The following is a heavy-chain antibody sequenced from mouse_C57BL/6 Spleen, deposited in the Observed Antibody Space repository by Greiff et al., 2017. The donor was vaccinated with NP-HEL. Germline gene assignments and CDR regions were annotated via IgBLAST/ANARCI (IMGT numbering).Heavy chain of an antibody. CDR2: ISNGGGST. Sequence: EVKLMESGGGLVQPGGSLKLSCAASGFTFSDYYMYWVRQTPEKRLEWVAYISNGGGSTYYPDTVKGRFTISRDNAKNTLYLQMSRLKSEDTAMYYCARQGGYYDFTWFAYWGQGTLVTVSA. V-gene: IGHV5-12*01. J-gene: IGHJ3*01. CDR1: GFTFSDYY. CDR3: ARQGGYYDFTWFAY. D-gene: IGHD2-4*01.